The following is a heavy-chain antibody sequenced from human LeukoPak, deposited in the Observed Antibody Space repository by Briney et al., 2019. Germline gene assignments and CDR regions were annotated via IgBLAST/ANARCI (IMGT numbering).Heavy chain of an antibody. D-gene: IGHD3-22*01. CDR2: MNPNSGNT. Sequence: ASVKVPCKASGYTFTSYDINWVRQATGQGLEWMGWMNPNSGNTGYAQKFQGRVTITRSTSISTAYMELSSLRSEDTAVYYCARDDDSSGYYSSSAFDIWGQGTMVTVSS. CDR3: ARDDDSSGYYSSSAFDI. J-gene: IGHJ3*02. CDR1: GYTFTSYD. V-gene: IGHV1-8*03.